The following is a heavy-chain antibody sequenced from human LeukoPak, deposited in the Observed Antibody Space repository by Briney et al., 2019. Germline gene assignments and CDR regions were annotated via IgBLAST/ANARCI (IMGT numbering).Heavy chain of an antibody. V-gene: IGHV4-31*03. Sequence: SETLSLTCTVSGGSISSGGYYWSWIRQHPGKGLEWIGYIYYSGSTYYNPSLKSRVTISVDTSKNQFSLKLSSVTAADTAVYYRARRGDGYNYFDYWGQGTLVTVSS. CDR3: ARRGDGYNYFDY. CDR1: GGSISSGGYY. D-gene: IGHD5-24*01. CDR2: IYYSGST. J-gene: IGHJ4*02.